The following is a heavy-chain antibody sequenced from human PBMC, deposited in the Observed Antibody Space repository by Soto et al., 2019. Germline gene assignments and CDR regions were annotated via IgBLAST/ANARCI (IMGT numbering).Heavy chain of an antibody. CDR1: GFTFSDYY. J-gene: IGHJ3*02. CDR3: ARGAYCGGDCYSPHDAFDI. Sequence: GSLRLSCAASGFTFSDYYMSWIRQAPGKGLEWVSYISSSSSYTNYADSVKGRFTISRDNAKNSLYLQMNSLRAEDTAVYYCARGAYCGGDCYSPHDAFDIWGQGTMVTVSS. V-gene: IGHV3-11*06. CDR2: ISSSSSYT. D-gene: IGHD2-21*02.